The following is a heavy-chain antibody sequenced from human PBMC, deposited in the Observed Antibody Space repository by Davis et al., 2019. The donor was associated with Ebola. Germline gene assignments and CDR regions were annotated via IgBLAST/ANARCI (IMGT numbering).Heavy chain of an antibody. CDR1: GFTFSSYW. CDR3: ARVPYYYDSSGYLYYFDY. Sequence: PGGSLRLSCAASGFTFSSYWMSWVRQAPGKGLELVANIKQDGSEKYYVDSVKGRFTISRDNAKNSLYLQMNSLRAEDTAVYYCARVPYYYDSSGYLYYFDYWGQGTLVTVSS. V-gene: IGHV3-7*01. D-gene: IGHD3-22*01. CDR2: IKQDGSEK. J-gene: IGHJ4*02.